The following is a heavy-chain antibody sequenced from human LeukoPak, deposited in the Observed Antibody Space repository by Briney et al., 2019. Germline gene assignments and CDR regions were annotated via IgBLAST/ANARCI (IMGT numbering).Heavy chain of an antibody. Sequence: SETLSLTCAVSGGSISSGGYSWSWIRQPPRKGLEWIGYIYHSGSTYYNPSLKSRVTISVDRSKNQFSLKLSSVTAADTAVYYCARSLYYYDSSGYSYWYFDLWGRGTLVTVSS. CDR1: GGSISSGGYS. V-gene: IGHV4-30-2*01. J-gene: IGHJ2*01. CDR2: IYHSGST. CDR3: ARSLYYYDSSGYSYWYFDL. D-gene: IGHD3-22*01.